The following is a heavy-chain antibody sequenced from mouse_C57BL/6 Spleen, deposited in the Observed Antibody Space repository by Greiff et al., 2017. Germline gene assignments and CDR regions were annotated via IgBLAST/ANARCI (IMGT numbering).Heavy chain of an antibody. Sequence: VQLQESGAELVRPGASVTLSCKASGYTFTDYEMHWVKQTPVHGLEWIGAIDPETGGTAYNQKFKGKAILTADKSSSTAYMELRSLTSEDSAVYYCTRTAQATLAMDYWGQGTSVTVSS. CDR2: IDPETGGT. D-gene: IGHD3-2*02. CDR3: TRTAQATLAMDY. CDR1: GYTFTDYE. V-gene: IGHV1-15*01. J-gene: IGHJ4*01.